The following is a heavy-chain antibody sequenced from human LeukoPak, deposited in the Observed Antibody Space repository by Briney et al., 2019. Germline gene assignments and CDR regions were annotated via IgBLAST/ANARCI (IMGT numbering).Heavy chain of an antibody. Sequence: ASETLSLTCTVSGGSISSYYWSWIRQPAGKGLEWIGRIYTSGSTNYNPSLKSRVTMSVDTSKNQFSLKLSSVTATDTAVFYCARDPYGDYGQYFDYWGQGTLVTVSS. D-gene: IGHD4-17*01. V-gene: IGHV4-4*07. CDR2: IYTSGST. J-gene: IGHJ4*02. CDR1: GGSISSYY. CDR3: ARDPYGDYGQYFDY.